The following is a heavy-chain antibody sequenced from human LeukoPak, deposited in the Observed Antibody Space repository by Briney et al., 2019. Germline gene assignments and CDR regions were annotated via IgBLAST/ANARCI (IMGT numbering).Heavy chain of an antibody. Sequence: GESLKISCKISGYRLTNNWIGWVRQMPGKGLEWMGIIYPRDSDTRYSPSFQGQVTISADKSISTAYLQWSSLKASDTAMYYCARRPITMVRGVPGWFDPWGQGTLVTVSS. J-gene: IGHJ5*02. CDR2: IYPRDSDT. D-gene: IGHD3-10*01. CDR3: ARRPITMVRGVPGWFDP. V-gene: IGHV5-51*01. CDR1: GYRLTNNW.